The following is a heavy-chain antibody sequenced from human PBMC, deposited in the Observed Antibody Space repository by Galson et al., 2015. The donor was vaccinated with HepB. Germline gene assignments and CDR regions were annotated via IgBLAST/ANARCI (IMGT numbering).Heavy chain of an antibody. D-gene: IGHD3/OR15-3a*01. V-gene: IGHV1-8*01. CDR1: GYTFINYD. Sequence: SVKVSCKASGYTFINYDINWVRQAAGQGLEWMAWMNPDRGNTEFAQKFQDRVTLTSNTSVSTAYMELSGLTSEDTAVYYCASWTEVQPPGERWFDHWGQGTLVIVSS. CDR2: MNPDRGNT. J-gene: IGHJ5*02. CDR3: ASWTEVQPPGERWFDH.